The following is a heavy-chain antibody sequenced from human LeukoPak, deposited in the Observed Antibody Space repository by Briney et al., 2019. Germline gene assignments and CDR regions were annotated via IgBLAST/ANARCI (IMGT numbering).Heavy chain of an antibody. D-gene: IGHD3-9*01. CDR3: ARGTISMDV. CDR2: IFYGGNT. Sequence: SETLSLTCTVSGGSIGSYYWSWIRQPPGKGLEWIGYIFYGGNTDHNPSLKSRVSISVDTSKNQVSLRLTSVTAADTAVYYCARGTISMDVWGRGTTVTISS. J-gene: IGHJ6*03. CDR1: GGSIGSYY. V-gene: IGHV4-59*01.